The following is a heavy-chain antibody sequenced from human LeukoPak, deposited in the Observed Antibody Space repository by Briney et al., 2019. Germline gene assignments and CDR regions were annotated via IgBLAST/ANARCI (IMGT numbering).Heavy chain of an antibody. Sequence: PGGSLRLSCAASGFTFSSYAMSWVRQAPGKGLEWVSAISGSGGSTYYADSVKGRFTISRDNSKNTLYLQMNSLRAEDTAVYYCAKDNPRAYGSGSAFDYWGQGTLVTVSS. CDR2: ISGSGGST. D-gene: IGHD3-10*01. V-gene: IGHV3-23*01. CDR1: GFTFSSYA. CDR3: AKDNPRAYGSGSAFDY. J-gene: IGHJ4*02.